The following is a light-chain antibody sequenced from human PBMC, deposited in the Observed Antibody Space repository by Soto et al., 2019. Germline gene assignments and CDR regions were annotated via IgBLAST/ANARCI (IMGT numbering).Light chain of an antibody. CDR2: GAS. CDR1: QSVRSNY. CDR3: QQYGGSPYT. V-gene: IGKV3-20*01. Sequence: EIVLTQSPGTLSSSPGERATLSCRASQSVRSNYLAWYQRKPGQAPRLLIYGASTRATGIPDRFSGTGSGTDFTLTISRLEPEDFAVYYCQQYGGSPYTFVQGTKLEIK. J-gene: IGKJ2*01.